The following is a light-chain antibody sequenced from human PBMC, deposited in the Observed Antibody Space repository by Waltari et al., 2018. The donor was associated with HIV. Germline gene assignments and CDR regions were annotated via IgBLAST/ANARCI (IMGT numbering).Light chain of an antibody. CDR1: GSDIGASDF. J-gene: IGLJ1*01. CDR3: SSFTTSQTYI. V-gene: IGLV2-14*03. Sequence: HSALTQPASVSGSPGQSISISCPGTGSDIGASDFLSWYQQHPGRPPKLIIYDATNRPSDVSARFSASKSGTTASLTITGLQDEDEADYFCSSFTTSQTYIFGSGSRVTVL. CDR2: DAT.